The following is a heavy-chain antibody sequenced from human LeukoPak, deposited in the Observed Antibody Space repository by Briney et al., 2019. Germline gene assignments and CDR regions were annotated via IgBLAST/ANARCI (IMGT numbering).Heavy chain of an antibody. V-gene: IGHV4-39*07. CDR1: GGSISSSSYY. J-gene: IGHJ4*02. CDR2: IYYSGST. Sequence: PSETLSLTCTVSGGSISSSSYYWGWIRQPPGKGLEWIGSIYYSGSTYYNPSLKSRVTISVDTSKNQFSLKLSSVTAADTAVYYCAANSGWYSVYWGQGTLVTVSS. D-gene: IGHD6-19*01. CDR3: AANSGWYSVY.